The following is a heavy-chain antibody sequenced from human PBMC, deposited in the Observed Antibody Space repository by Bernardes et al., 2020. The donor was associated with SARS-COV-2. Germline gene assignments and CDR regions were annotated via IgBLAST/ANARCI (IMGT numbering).Heavy chain of an antibody. CDR2: ISYDGSNK. CDR1: GFTFSSYG. V-gene: IGHV3-30*03. D-gene: IGHD3-9*01. Sequence: SLRLSCAASGFTFSSYGMHWVRQAPGKGLEWVAVISYDGSNKYYADSVKGRFTISRDNSKNTLYLQMNSLRAEDTAVYYCARDPAYYDILTGYYERGIYYYYGMDVWGQGTTVTVSS. J-gene: IGHJ6*02. CDR3: ARDPAYYDILTGYYERGIYYYYGMDV.